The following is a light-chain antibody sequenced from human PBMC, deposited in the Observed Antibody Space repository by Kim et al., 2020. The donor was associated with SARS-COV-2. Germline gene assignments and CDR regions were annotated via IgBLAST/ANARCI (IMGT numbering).Light chain of an antibody. CDR2: GVS. J-gene: IGKJ3*01. CDR1: QSVSSAY. Sequence: PGERASLSCRASQSVSSAYLAWYQQRPGQAPRLLIYGVSARATGISDRFSGSGSGTDFTLTISRLEPEDFAVYYCQQYDTAPLTFGPGTKVDIK. CDR3: QQYDTAPLT. V-gene: IGKV3-20*01.